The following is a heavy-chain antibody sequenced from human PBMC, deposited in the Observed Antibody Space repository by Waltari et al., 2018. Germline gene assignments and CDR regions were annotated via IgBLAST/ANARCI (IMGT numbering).Heavy chain of an antibody. D-gene: IGHD1-1*01. Sequence: EVQLVESGGGLVQPGRSLRLSCTASGFTFGDYAMSWFRQAPGKGLAWVGFIRRKGYGGTTEYAASVKGRFTISRDDSKSIAYLQMNSLKTEDTAVYYCTRDSFTGTPFDYWGQGTLVTVSS. V-gene: IGHV3-49*03. J-gene: IGHJ4*02. CDR2: IRRKGYGGTT. CDR1: GFTFGDYA. CDR3: TRDSFTGTPFDY.